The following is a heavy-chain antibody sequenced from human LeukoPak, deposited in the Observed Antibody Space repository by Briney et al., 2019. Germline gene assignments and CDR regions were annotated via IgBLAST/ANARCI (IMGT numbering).Heavy chain of an antibody. J-gene: IGHJ5*02. CDR3: ARGVTIFGVVIKFYNWFDP. Sequence: GGSLRLTCAASGFTFSSYWRHWVRQAPGKGLVWVSRINSDGSSTSYAESVKGRFTISRDNAKNTLYLQMNSLRAEDTAVYYCARGVTIFGVVIKFYNWFDPWGQGTLVTVSS. CDR1: GFTFSSYW. D-gene: IGHD3-3*01. V-gene: IGHV3-74*01. CDR2: INSDGSST.